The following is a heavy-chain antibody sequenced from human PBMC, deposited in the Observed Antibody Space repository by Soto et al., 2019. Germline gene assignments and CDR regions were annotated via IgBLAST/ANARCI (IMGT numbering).Heavy chain of an antibody. Sequence: GESLKISCNGSGYSFPNYWIAWVRQMPGKGLEWMGIIYPGDSDARYSPSFRGQVTISADKSINTAYLQWSSLKASDTAMYFCARHGKYDSSGYYLEYFDYWGQGAKVTV. CDR2: IYPGDSDA. CDR1: GYSFPNYW. J-gene: IGHJ4*02. V-gene: IGHV5-51*01. D-gene: IGHD3-22*01. CDR3: ARHGKYDSSGYYLEYFDY.